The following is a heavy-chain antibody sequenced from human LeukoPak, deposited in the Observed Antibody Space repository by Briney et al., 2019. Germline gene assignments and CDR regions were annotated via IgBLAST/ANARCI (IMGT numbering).Heavy chain of an antibody. Sequence: GGSLRLSCAVSGFTLSSYAMSWVRQAPGKGLEWVSGISGSGANIYYADSVKGRFTISRDNFKNTLYLQMNSLRAEDTAVYYCAKENPVGGTNYFDYWGQGTLVTVPS. J-gene: IGHJ4*02. CDR3: AKENPVGGTNYFDY. V-gene: IGHV3-23*01. CDR1: GFTLSSYA. CDR2: ISGSGANI. D-gene: IGHD1-26*01.